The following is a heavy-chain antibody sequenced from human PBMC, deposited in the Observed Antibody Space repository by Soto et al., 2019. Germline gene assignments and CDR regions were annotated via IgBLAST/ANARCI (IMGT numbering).Heavy chain of an antibody. CDR3: ARAIGSGSYLFY. J-gene: IGHJ4*02. Sequence: SVKVSCKASGGTFSSYAISWVRQAPGQGLEWMGGIIPIFGTANYAQKFQGRVTITADESTSTAYMELSSLRSEDTAVHYCARAIGSGSYLFYWGQGTLVTVSS. D-gene: IGHD3-10*01. CDR2: IIPIFGTA. CDR1: GGTFSSYA. V-gene: IGHV1-69*13.